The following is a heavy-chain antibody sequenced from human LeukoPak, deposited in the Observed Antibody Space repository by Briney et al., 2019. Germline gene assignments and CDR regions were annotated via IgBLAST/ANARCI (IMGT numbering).Heavy chain of an antibody. CDR1: GYTFTGYY. J-gene: IGHJ4*02. D-gene: IGHD2-15*01. Sequence: ASVQVSCKASGYTFTGYYMHWVRPAPGQGLEWMGWINPNSGGTNYAQKFQGRVTMTRDTSISTAYMELSRLRSDDTAVYYCASCSGGSCPLGYWGQGTLVTVSS. V-gene: IGHV1-2*02. CDR3: ASCSGGSCPLGY. CDR2: INPNSGGT.